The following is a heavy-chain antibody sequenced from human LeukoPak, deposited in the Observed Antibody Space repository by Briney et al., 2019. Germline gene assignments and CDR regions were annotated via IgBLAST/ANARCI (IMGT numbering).Heavy chain of an antibody. CDR2: INHSGST. J-gene: IGHJ3*02. CDR1: GGSFSGYY. Sequence: SETLSLTCAVYGGSFSGYYWSWIRQPPGKGLEWIREINHSGSTNYNPSLKSRVTISVDTSKNQFSLKLSSVTAADTAVYYCASGGASVAGTGAFDIWGQGTMVTVSS. D-gene: IGHD6-19*01. V-gene: IGHV4-34*01. CDR3: ASGGASVAGTGAFDI.